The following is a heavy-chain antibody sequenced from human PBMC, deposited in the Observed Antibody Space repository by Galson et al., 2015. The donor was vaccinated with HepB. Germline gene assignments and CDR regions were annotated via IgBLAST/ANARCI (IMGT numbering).Heavy chain of an antibody. CDR2: ISWNSCSI. CDR1: GFTFDDYA. Sequence: SLRLSCAASGFTFDDYAMHWVRQAPGKGLEWVSGISWNSCSIGYADSVKGRFTISRDNAKNSLYLQMNSLRAEDTAVYYCAREIYYDYVWGSYRDYYYGMDVWGQGTTVTVSS. V-gene: IGHV3-9*01. D-gene: IGHD3-16*02. J-gene: IGHJ6*02. CDR3: AREIYYDYVWGSYRDYYYGMDV.